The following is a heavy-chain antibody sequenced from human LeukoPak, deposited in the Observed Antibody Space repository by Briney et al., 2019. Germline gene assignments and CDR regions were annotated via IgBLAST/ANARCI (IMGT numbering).Heavy chain of an antibody. V-gene: IGHV4-39*07. CDR2: IYYTGNT. D-gene: IGHD6-13*01. Sequence: SETLSLTCSVSGDSITGYYWGWIRQPPGKGLEWIGNIYYTGNTYYNSSLKSRVTISLDTSKNQFSLKLSSVTAADTAVYYCARGEQQLFDPWGQGTLVTVSS. CDR3: ARGEQQLFDP. CDR1: GDSITGYY. J-gene: IGHJ5*02.